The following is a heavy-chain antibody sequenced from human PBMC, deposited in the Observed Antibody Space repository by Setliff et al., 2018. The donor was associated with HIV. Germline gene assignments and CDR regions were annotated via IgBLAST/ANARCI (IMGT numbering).Heavy chain of an antibody. V-gene: IGHV3-48*04. D-gene: IGHD3-22*01. Sequence: PEGSLRLSCVASGFTFSTYSMNWVRQAPGKGLEWVSYIRSSSRTIYYADSVKGRFTISRDNAKNSLYLQMNSLRAEDTAVYYCARESPYDTSGYYFGAFDIWGQGTMVTVSS. CDR3: ARESPYDTSGYYFGAFDI. CDR2: IRSSSRTI. J-gene: IGHJ3*02. CDR1: GFTFSTYS.